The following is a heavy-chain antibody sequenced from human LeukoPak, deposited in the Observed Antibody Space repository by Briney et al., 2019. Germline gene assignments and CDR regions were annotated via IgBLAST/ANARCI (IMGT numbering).Heavy chain of an antibody. Sequence: SETLSLTCTVSGGSISRYFWSWIRQHPGKGLEWIGHIYYSGSADYNPALKSRVTISVDTSKNQFSLRLSSVTAADTAVYYCARLDYKWNDYYYGLDVWGQGTTVTVSS. V-gene: IGHV4-59*12. CDR3: ARLDYKWNDYYYGLDV. CDR1: GGSISRYF. CDR2: IYYSGSA. J-gene: IGHJ6*02. D-gene: IGHD1-20*01.